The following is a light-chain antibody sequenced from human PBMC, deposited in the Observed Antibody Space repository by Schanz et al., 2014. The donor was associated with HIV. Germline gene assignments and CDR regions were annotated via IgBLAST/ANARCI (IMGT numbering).Light chain of an antibody. Sequence: QSALTQPPSASGSPGQSITISCTGLNSDISTYNYVSWYQQNPGKAPNLIIYDVNKRPSAVPDRFSGSRSGNTASLTVSGXQDEDEGDYFCSSYEGNNILVFGGGTKLTVL. CDR2: DVN. J-gene: IGLJ3*02. V-gene: IGLV2-8*01. CDR3: SSYEGNNILV. CDR1: NSDISTYNY.